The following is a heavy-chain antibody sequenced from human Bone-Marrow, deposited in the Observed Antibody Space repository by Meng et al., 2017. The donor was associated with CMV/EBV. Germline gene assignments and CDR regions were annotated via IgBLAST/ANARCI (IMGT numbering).Heavy chain of an antibody. D-gene: IGHD1-26*01. J-gene: IGHJ4*02. Sequence: ASVKVSCKASGYTFTSYGISWVRQAPGQGLEWMGWISAYNGNTNYAQKLQGRVTMTTDTSTSTAYMELRSLRSDDTAVYYCARDYRGLLPKHIVGATPGYWGQGTLVTVS. CDR2: ISAYNGNT. CDR3: ARDYRGLLPKHIVGATPGY. CDR1: GYTFTSYG. V-gene: IGHV1-18*01.